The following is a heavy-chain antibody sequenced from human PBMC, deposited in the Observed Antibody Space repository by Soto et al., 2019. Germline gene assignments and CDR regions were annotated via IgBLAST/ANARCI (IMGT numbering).Heavy chain of an antibody. CDR2: IDPSDSYT. Sequence: GESLKISCKGSGYSFTSYWISWVRQMPGKGLEWMGRIDPSDSYTNYSPSFQGHVTISADKSISTAYLQWSSLKASDTAMYYCARGLYIDGAPLHYFCMDAWDEAPTVTVS. CDR3: ARGLYIDGAPLHYFCMDA. CDR1: GYSFTSYW. V-gene: IGHV5-10-1*01. J-gene: IGHJ6*03. D-gene: IGHD2-15*01.